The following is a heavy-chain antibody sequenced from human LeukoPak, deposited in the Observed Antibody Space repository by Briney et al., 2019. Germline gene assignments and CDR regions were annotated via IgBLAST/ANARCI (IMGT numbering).Heavy chain of an antibody. Sequence: GGSLRLSCAASGFTFSSYAMHWVRQAPGKGLEYVSAISSNGGSTYYANSVKGRFTISRDNSKNTLYLQMGSLRAEDMAVYYCARVAARVSLDYWGQGTLVTVSS. CDR2: ISSNGGST. J-gene: IGHJ4*02. V-gene: IGHV3-64*01. CDR1: GFTFSSYA. CDR3: ARVAARVSLDY. D-gene: IGHD2-15*01.